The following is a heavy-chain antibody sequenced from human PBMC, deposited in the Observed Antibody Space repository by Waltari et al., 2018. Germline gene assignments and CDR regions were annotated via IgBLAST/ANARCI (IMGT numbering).Heavy chain of an antibody. Sequence: QVQLVESGGGVVQPGGSLRLSCVASGFTFSSYGMPWVRQAPGRGLEWVAFIRYDGSNKYYVDSVKGRFTISRDNSKNTLYLQMNSLRPEDTAVYYCASFDYGDYEGVYWGQGTLVTVSS. J-gene: IGHJ4*02. CDR1: GFTFSSYG. D-gene: IGHD4-17*01. CDR3: ASFDYGDYEGVY. V-gene: IGHV3-30*02. CDR2: IRYDGSNK.